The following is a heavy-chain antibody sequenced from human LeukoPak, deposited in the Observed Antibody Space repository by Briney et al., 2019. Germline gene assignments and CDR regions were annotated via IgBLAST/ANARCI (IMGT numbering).Heavy chain of an antibody. V-gene: IGHV1-46*01. J-gene: IGHJ4*02. Sequence: ASVKVSCKASGYTFTSYYMHWVRQAPGQWLEWMGIINPSAGSTSFPQKFQGRVTMTRDTSTSTVYMELSSLTSEDTAVYYCARGIAVAGRRFDYWGQGTLVTVSS. CDR2: INPSAGST. D-gene: IGHD6-19*01. CDR3: ARGIAVAGRRFDY. CDR1: GYTFTSYY.